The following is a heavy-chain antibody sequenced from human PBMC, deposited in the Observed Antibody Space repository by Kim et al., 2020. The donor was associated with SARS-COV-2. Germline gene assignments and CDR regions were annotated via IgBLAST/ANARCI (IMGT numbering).Heavy chain of an antibody. J-gene: IGHJ6*03. CDR3: ARAGARGAPPSFYYMDV. Sequence: GGSLRLSCAASGFILSRYGVHWVRQAPGKGLEWVAVASNDGNKNYHADSVKGRFTISRDNSKNTVYLQMNSLRPEDTARYYCARAGARGAPPSFYYMDVWGEGTTVSVSS. CDR2: ASNDGNKN. D-gene: IGHD3-16*01. V-gene: IGHV3-30*04. CDR1: GFILSRYG.